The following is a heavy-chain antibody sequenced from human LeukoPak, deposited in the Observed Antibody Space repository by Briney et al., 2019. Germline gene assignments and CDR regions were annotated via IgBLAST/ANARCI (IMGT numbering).Heavy chain of an antibody. J-gene: IGHJ1*01. CDR3: ARDMTTATTCYLQH. D-gene: IGHD4-17*01. CDR1: GFTFSSYS. CDR2: ISSSSNYI. Sequence: GGSLRLSCAASGFTFSSYSMNWVRQAPGKGLGWVSSISSSSNYIYYRYSVKGRFTISRYNARNSLYLQMNSLGAEATAVYYCARDMTTATTCYLQHWGQGTLVTVSS. V-gene: IGHV3-21*01.